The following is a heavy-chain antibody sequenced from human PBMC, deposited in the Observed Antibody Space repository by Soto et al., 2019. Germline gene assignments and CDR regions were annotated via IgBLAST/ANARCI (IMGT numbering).Heavy chain of an antibody. CDR1: AFTFSSYG. CDR2: IWYDGSNK. D-gene: IGHD3-3*01. J-gene: IGHJ6*02. Sequence: PGGSLRLSCAASAFTFSSYGMHWVRQAPGKXLEWVAVIWYDGSNKYYADSVKGLFTISRDNSKNTLYLQMNSLRAEDTAVYYCARDGPYYDFWSGYYYYRMDVWAQGSTVTVFS. CDR3: ARDGPYYDFWSGYYYYRMDV. V-gene: IGHV3-33*01.